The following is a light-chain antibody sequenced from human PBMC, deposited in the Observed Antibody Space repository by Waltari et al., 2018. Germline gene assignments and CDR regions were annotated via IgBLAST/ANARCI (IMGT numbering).Light chain of an antibody. CDR2: WAS. J-gene: IGKJ1*01. V-gene: IGKV4-1*01. CDR1: QSVLYSPNSKNY. Sequence: DIVMTQSPDSLAVSLGERATINCKSSQSVLYSPNSKNYLAWHQQKPGQPPKLLIYWASTRESGVPDRFSGSGSGTDFTLTISSLQAEDVAVYYCHQYYATPWTFGQGTKVEI. CDR3: HQYYATPWT.